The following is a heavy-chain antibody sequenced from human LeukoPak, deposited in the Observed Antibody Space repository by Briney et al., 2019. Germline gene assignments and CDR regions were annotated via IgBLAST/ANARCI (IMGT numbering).Heavy chain of an antibody. CDR2: IYYSGST. V-gene: IGHV4-39*07. Sequence: SETLSLTCTVSGGSISSSSYYWGWIRQPPGKGLEWIGSIYYSGSTYYNPSLKSRVTISVDTSKNQFSLKLSSVTAADTAVYYFWGRSRLWFGDDDIWGQGTMGTVSS. CDR1: GGSISSSSYY. D-gene: IGHD3-10*01. CDR3: WGRSRLWFGDDDI. J-gene: IGHJ3*02.